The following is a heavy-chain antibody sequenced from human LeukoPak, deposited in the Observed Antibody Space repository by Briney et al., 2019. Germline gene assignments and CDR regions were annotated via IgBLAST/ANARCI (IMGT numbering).Heavy chain of an antibody. CDR3: AIHSGYSYGYAYYYRYMDV. CDR2: IYYSGST. CDR1: GGSISSSSYY. J-gene: IGHJ6*03. D-gene: IGHD5-18*01. Sequence: PSETLSLTCTVSGGSISSSSYYWGWIRQPPGKGLEWIGRIYYSGSTYYNPSLKSRVTISVDPSKNQFSLKLSSVTAADTAVYYCAIHSGYSYGYAYYYRYMDVWGKGTTVTVSS. V-gene: IGHV4-39*01.